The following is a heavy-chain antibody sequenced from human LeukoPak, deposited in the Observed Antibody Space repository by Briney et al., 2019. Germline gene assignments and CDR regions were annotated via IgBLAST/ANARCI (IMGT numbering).Heavy chain of an antibody. V-gene: IGHV3-23*01. D-gene: IGHD3-22*01. CDR1: GFTFSTYA. Sequence: PGGSLRLSCAASGFTFSTYAMSWVRQIPGKGLEWVSAISGSDDGTYYADSVKGRFTISRDNSKNTLYLQMNSLRAEDTAVYYCAKEVYYYDSSGYAYWGQGTLVTVSS. CDR2: ISGSDDGT. CDR3: AKEVYYYDSSGYAY. J-gene: IGHJ4*02.